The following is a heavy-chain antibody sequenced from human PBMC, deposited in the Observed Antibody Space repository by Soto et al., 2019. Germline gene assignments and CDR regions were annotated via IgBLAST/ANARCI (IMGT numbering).Heavy chain of an antibody. CDR3: ARRRVRGVIATWFDP. J-gene: IGHJ5*02. Sequence: TLSLTCVVSGDSTGSSNWWSWVRQPPGQGLEWIGEIYHSGSTNYNPSLKSRVSMSVNRFKNHFSLKLTSVTAADTAVYFCARRRVRGVIATWFDPWGQGALVTVSS. CDR2: IYHSGST. V-gene: IGHV4-4*01. D-gene: IGHD3-10*01. CDR1: GDSTGSSNW.